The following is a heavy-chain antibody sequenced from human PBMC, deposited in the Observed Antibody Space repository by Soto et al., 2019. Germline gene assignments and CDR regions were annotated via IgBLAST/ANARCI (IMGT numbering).Heavy chain of an antibody. V-gene: IGHV3-15*01. CDR2: IRSKIDGGTP. CDR3: STVAYAAYVSDY. CDR1: GFAFTNAW. Sequence: EVELVESGGVLVKPGGSLRLSCAASGFAFTNAWMSWVRQAPGKALEWVGRIRSKIDGGTPDYAAPANGTFTISRHDSTTTLYLQSTSLKPEATAVYSCSTVAYAAYVSDYWGRVPLVTVSS. D-gene: IGHD2-15*01. J-gene: IGHJ4*02.